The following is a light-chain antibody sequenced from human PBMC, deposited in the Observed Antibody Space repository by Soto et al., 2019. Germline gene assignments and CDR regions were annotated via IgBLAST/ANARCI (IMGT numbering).Light chain of an antibody. CDR2: DVS. V-gene: IGLV2-11*01. Sequence: QSALTQPRSVSGSPGQSVTISCTGTSSDVGNYNYVSGYRHHPVKAPKFLIYDVSKRPSGVPDRFSGYKSGNTASLNVSGLQAEDEADYYCSSYVGTYGLLFGGGTKLTVL. CDR3: SSYVGTYGLL. CDR1: SSDVGNYNY. J-gene: IGLJ2*01.